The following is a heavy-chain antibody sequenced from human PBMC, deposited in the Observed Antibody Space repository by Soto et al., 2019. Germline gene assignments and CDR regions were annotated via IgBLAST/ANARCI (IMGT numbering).Heavy chain of an antibody. CDR1: GYSFTSYW. J-gene: IGHJ4*02. V-gene: IGHV5-51*01. CDR3: ARHKEYYASNGYHDY. CDR2: IYPGDSDT. D-gene: IGHD3-22*01. Sequence: GESLKISCQGSGYSFTSYWIGWVRQMPGKGLEWMGIIYPGDSDTRYSPSFQGQVTISADKSISTAYLQWSSLKASDTAMYYCARHKEYYASNGYHDYWGQGTLVTVSS.